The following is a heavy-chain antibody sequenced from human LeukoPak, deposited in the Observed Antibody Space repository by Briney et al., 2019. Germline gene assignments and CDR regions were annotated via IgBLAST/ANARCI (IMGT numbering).Heavy chain of an antibody. Sequence: GGSLRLSCAASGFTVSSNYMTWVRQVPGKGLEWVSDIYFDDEAYYADSVKGRFTISRDNSKNTLFLQMNRLTDEDTAVYFCARDAHRDGYIDYWGQGTLVTVSS. CDR3: ARDAHRDGYIDY. V-gene: IGHV3-53*01. CDR2: IYFDDEA. D-gene: IGHD5-24*01. CDR1: GFTVSSNY. J-gene: IGHJ4*02.